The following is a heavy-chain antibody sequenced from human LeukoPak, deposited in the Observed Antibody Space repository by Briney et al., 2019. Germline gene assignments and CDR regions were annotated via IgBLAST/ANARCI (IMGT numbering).Heavy chain of an antibody. J-gene: IGHJ4*02. Sequence: GWSLRLSCAASGYTFNSYAMSWVRQAPGKGLEWVSDISGSGGSTYYADSVKRRFTISRDNSKNTLYLQMNSLRAEDTALYYCAKEPASGSCFDYWGQGTLVTVSS. V-gene: IGHV3-23*01. CDR2: ISGSGGST. D-gene: IGHD3-10*01. CDR3: AKEPASGSCFDY. CDR1: GYTFNSYA.